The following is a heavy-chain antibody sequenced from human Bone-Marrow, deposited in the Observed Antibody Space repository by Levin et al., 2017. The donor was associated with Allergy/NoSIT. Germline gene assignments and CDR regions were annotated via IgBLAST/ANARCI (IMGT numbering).Heavy chain of an antibody. V-gene: IGHV1-18*01. Sequence: ASVKVSCEASGYAFGSFGIIWVRQAPGQGLEWMGSIREYNIHYAQKFQGRLTLTTETSTKTAYMELRSLRSDDTAVYYCARGYGSGSWLEYWGQGTLVTVPS. J-gene: IGHJ4*02. CDR3: ARGYGSGSWLEY. CDR1: GYAFGSFG. CDR2: IREYNI. D-gene: IGHD3-10*01.